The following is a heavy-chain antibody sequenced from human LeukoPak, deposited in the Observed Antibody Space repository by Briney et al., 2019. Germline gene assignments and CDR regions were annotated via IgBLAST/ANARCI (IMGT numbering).Heavy chain of an antibody. V-gene: IGHV1-8*02. CDR1: GYTFTSYY. D-gene: IGHD3-16*01. CDR2: MNPNSGNT. J-gene: IGHJ6*02. Sequence: ASVKVSCKASGYTFTSYYMHWVRQAPGQGLEWMGWMNPNSGNTGYAQKFQGRVTMTRNTSISTAYMELSSLRSEDTAVYYCARFLGGTTFLYYYYYGMDVWGQGTTVTVSS. CDR3: ARFLGGTTFLYYYYYGMDV.